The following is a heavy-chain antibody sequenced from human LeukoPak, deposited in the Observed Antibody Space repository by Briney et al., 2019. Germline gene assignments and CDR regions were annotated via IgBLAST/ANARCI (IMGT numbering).Heavy chain of an antibody. V-gene: IGHV1-18*01. CDR1: SYTFTSYG. D-gene: IGHD3-22*01. CDR3: ARGLRPSYYDSSGYYPY. J-gene: IGHJ4*02. CDR2: ISAYNGNT. Sequence: GASVKVSCKASSYTFTSYGISWVRQAHGQGLEWMGWISAYNGNTNYAQKLQGRVTMTTDTSTSAAYMELRSLRSDDTAVYYCARGLRPSYYDSSGYYPYWGQGTLVTVSS.